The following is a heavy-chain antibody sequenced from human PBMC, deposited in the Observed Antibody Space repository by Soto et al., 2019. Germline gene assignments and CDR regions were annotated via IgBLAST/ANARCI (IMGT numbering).Heavy chain of an antibody. V-gene: IGHV4-59*01. Sequence: SETLSLTCGVPGGSLSSYYWSWVRQPPGKGLEWIGYIYYSGTHNYNPSLESRLTISIDTSKNQFSLRLSSVTAADTAVYYCARVQMATLYFDYWGQGTLVTVSS. CDR2: IYYSGTH. D-gene: IGHD5-12*01. CDR3: ARVQMATLYFDY. J-gene: IGHJ4*02. CDR1: GGSLSSYY.